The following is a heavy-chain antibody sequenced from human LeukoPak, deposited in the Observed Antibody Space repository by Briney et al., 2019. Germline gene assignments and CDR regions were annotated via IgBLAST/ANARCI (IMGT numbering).Heavy chain of an antibody. J-gene: IGHJ6*03. Sequence: GGSLRLSCGASGFTVSSYAMSWVRQAPGKGLEWVSAISDSGGDIEDADSVKGRFTISRDNSTNPLSLQMNSLTAEDTAVYYCAKEFLEYLWGVGCMDVWGKGTTVTVSS. D-gene: IGHD3-3*01. CDR2: ISDSGGDI. CDR1: GFTVSSYA. CDR3: AKEFLEYLWGVGCMDV. V-gene: IGHV3-23*01.